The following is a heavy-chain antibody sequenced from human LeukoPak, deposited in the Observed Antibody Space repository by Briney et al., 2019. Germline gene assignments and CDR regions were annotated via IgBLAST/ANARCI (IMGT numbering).Heavy chain of an antibody. CDR1: GFTFSDYY. V-gene: IGHV4-34*01. Sequence: GSLRLSCAASGFTFSDYYMSWLRQAPGKGLEWIGEIYHTGSTNYNPSLKSRVTMSVDTSKNQFSLKLSSVTAADTAVYYCARDLRATNTNWFDPWGQGTLVTVSS. D-gene: IGHD1-14*01. CDR2: IYHTGST. CDR3: ARDLRATNTNWFDP. J-gene: IGHJ5*02.